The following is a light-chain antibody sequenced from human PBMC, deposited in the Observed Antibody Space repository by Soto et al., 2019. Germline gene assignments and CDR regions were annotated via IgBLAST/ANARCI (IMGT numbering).Light chain of an antibody. Sequence: DIVMTQSPDSLAVSLGERATINCKSSQSVLYSSNNKNYLAWYQQKPGQPPKLLIYWASTRESGVPDRFSGSGSGTDFNLTISSLQAEDVAVYYCLQYYSTLTWTFGQGTKVEIK. CDR2: WAS. CDR3: LQYYSTLTWT. V-gene: IGKV4-1*01. CDR1: QSVLYSSNNKNY. J-gene: IGKJ1*01.